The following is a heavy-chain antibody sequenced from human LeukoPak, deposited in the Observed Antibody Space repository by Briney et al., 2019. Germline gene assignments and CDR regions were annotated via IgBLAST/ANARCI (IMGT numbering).Heavy chain of an antibody. D-gene: IGHD3-22*01. J-gene: IGHJ3*02. CDR1: DYSISSGDYY. CDR2: IFHSGNT. CDR3: ARETIDITIIEVVRMGDAFDI. Sequence: SETLSLTCTVSDYSISSGDYYWGWIRQPPGKGLEWIGSIFHSGNTYYNPSLKSRVTISVDTSKNQFSLRMSSVTAADTAVYYCARETIDITIIEVVRMGDAFDIWGQGTMVAVSS. V-gene: IGHV4-38-2*02.